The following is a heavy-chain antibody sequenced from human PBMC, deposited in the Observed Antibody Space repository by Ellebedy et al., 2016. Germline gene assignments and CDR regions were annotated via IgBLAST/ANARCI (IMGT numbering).Heavy chain of an antibody. CDR3: AKNQDSAFWGGIDS. CDR2: IKSKTDGGTT. Sequence: GGSLRLXXAASGFTFSNAWMNWVRQAPGKGLEWVGRIKSKTDGGTTDYAAPVKGRFTISRDDSKNTLSLQMNSLKTEDTAVYYCAKNQDSAFWGGIDSWGQGTLVTVSS. D-gene: IGHD3-3*01. V-gene: IGHV3-15*01. J-gene: IGHJ4*02. CDR1: GFTFSNAW.